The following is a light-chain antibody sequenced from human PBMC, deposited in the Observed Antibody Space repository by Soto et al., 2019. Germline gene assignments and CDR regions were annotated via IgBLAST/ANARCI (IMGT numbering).Light chain of an antibody. Sequence: QSVVTQPPSVSAAPGRKVTMSCSGTFSNVGNNYVSWYHQLPGTAPQLLIYDTTQRSSGIPDRFSASKSGASVTLDISGLQTGDEADYYCATWDSRLQAVVFGGGTKLTVL. CDR3: ATWDSRLQAVV. CDR1: FSNVGNNY. CDR2: DTT. J-gene: IGLJ3*02. V-gene: IGLV1-51*01.